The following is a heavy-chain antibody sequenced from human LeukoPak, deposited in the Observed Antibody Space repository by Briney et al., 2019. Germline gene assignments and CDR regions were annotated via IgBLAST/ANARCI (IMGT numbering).Heavy chain of an antibody. V-gene: IGHV4-59*01. D-gene: IGHD4/OR15-4a*01. CDR2: IYSSGST. CDR1: GVSISSYY. J-gene: IGHJ4*02. Sequence: SETLSLTCTVSGVSISSYYWTWIRQPPGKGLEWIGYIYSSGSTNYSPSLKSRVTISLDTSKNQFSLKLTSVTAADTAVYYCARGRTSFDYWGQGTLVTVSS. CDR3: ARGRTSFDY.